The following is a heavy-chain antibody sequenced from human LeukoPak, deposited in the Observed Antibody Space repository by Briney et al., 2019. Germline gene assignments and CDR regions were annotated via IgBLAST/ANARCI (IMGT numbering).Heavy chain of an antibody. Sequence: SETLSLTCAVNAGSFTGYYWSWIRQPPGKGLEWSGEIDHTGSISYNPSLRSRVTISVDTFKNQFSLKLRSVTAADRAIYSCARGGYGPGSHYRYWGQGTLVTVSS. D-gene: IGHD3-10*01. J-gene: IGHJ4*02. CDR1: AGSFTGYY. CDR2: IDHTGSI. V-gene: IGHV4-34*01. CDR3: ARGGYGPGSHYRY.